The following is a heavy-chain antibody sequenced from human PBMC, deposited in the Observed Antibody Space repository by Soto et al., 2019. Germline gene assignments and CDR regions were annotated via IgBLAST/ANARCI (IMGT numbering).Heavy chain of an antibody. Sequence: EVQLLESGGGLVQVGESLRLSCPASGFTFSTYPMSWVRQAPGKGLEWVSSISGSGGSTYYADSVRGRFTISRDNSKNTLDLQMNSLGAEDTAVYYCAKNNLFGSETKDYWGQGTLVTVSS. CDR1: GFTFSTYP. CDR2: ISGSGGST. V-gene: IGHV3-23*01. CDR3: AKNNLFGSETKDY. D-gene: IGHD3-16*01. J-gene: IGHJ4*02.